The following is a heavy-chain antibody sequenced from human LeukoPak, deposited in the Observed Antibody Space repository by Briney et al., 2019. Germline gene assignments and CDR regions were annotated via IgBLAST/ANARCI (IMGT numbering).Heavy chain of an antibody. Sequence: ASVKVSCKASGYTFTSNVITWVRQAPGQGLEWMGYITTYNGDTNYAQKFQGRVTMTTDTSTATAYMELRSLRADDTAVYYCARGYYCTHGLCYGGDFDNWGQGTLVTVSS. CDR2: ITTYNGDT. D-gene: IGHD1-26*01. J-gene: IGHJ4*02. CDR3: ARGYYCTHGLCYGGDFDN. CDR1: GYTFTSNV. V-gene: IGHV1-18*01.